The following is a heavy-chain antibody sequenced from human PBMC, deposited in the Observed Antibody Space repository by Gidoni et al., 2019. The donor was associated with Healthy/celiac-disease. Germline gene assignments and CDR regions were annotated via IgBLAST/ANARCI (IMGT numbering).Heavy chain of an antibody. CDR1: GSTVSRFW. CDR2: IKQDGSGK. V-gene: IGHV3-7*03. Sequence: EVQLVESGGGLVQPGGSLRLSCAPSGSTVSRFWTSWVRQAPGTGLEWVANIKQDGSGKYYVDSVKGRFTISRDNAKNSLYLQMNILRAEDTAVYYCARDGTIFGVVSYYFDYWGQGTLVTVSS. J-gene: IGHJ4*02. CDR3: ARDGTIFGVVSYYFDY. D-gene: IGHD3-3*01.